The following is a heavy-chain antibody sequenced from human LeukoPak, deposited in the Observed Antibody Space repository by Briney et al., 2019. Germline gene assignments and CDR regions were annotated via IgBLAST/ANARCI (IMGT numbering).Heavy chain of an antibody. V-gene: IGHV4-39*01. CDR3: ARHPSMVRGVNVDY. J-gene: IGHJ4*02. D-gene: IGHD3-10*01. Sequence: SETLSLTCTVSGGSISSSNYYWGWIRQPPGKGLVWVGSIYYSGSTYYNPSLKSRVTISVDTSKNQFSLKLSSVTAADTAVYYCARHPSMVRGVNVDYWGQGTLVTVSS. CDR2: IYYSGST. CDR1: GGSISSSNYY.